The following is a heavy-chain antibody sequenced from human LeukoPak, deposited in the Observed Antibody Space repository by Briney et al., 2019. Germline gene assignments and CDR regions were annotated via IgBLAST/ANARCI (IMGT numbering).Heavy chain of an antibody. V-gene: IGHV1-24*01. CDR3: ATNSGGSSGYYYY. CDR2: FDLEDDET. D-gene: IGHD3-22*01. Sequence: ASVKVSCKVSGYTLTELSMHWVRQAPGKGLEWMGGFDLEDDETIYAQKSQGRVTMTEDPSTDTAYMELSSLRSEDTAVYYCATNSGGSSGYYYYWGQGTLVTVSS. J-gene: IGHJ4*02. CDR1: GYTLTELS.